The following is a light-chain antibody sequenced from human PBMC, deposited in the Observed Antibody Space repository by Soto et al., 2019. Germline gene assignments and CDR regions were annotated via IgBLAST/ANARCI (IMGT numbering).Light chain of an antibody. Sequence: DIHVTQSPSSVSASVGDRVTITCRASQAITSWLAWYQQKPGRAPKLLIYSASSLQSGAPSRFTGSGSGTDFPLTITSRQLDDAAVYYCQQTRSFPLTFGGGTKVEI. CDR1: QAITSW. J-gene: IGKJ4*01. CDR3: QQTRSFPLT. V-gene: IGKV1-12*01. CDR2: SAS.